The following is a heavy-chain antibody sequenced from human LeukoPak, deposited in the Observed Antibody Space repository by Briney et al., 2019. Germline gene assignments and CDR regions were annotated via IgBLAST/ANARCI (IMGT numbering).Heavy chain of an antibody. CDR3: ARDRSLGCDH. J-gene: IGHJ4*02. Sequence: AGGSLRLSCAASGFTFTSYWMTWVRQAPGKGLEWVANINQDGSDKYYVDPVKGRFTISRDNAKNSLYLQMNSLRVEDTAVYYCARDRSLGCDHWGQGTLVTVSS. CDR2: INQDGSDK. D-gene: IGHD1-26*01. V-gene: IGHV3-7*03. CDR1: GFTFTSYW.